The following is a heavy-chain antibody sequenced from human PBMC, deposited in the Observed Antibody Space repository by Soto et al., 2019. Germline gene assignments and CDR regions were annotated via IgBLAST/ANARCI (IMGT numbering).Heavy chain of an antibody. CDR3: AKGGRQWLVTSDFNY. CDR1: GYTFTRSG. J-gene: IGHJ4*02. V-gene: IGHV1-18*01. Sequence: ASVKVSCKASGYTFTRSGISWVRQAPGQGPEWMGWISSYNGDTNYAQTFQGRVTMTTDTSTSTAYMELRSLRSDDTAVYYCAKGGRQWLVTSDFNYWGQGALVTVSS. D-gene: IGHD6-19*01. CDR2: ISSYNGDT.